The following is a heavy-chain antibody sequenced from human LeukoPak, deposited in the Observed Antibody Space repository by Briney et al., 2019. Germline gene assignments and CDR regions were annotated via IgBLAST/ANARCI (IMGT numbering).Heavy chain of an antibody. CDR1: GGSISGYY. V-gene: IGHV4-59*01. D-gene: IGHD6-13*01. CDR2: IYYSGST. Sequence: SETLSLTCTLSGGSISGYYWSWLRQSPGKGLEWIGYIYYSGSTNYNPSLKSRATISVDTSKNQFSLTLSSVTAADTAVYYCARGIAAAGQYYCDYCGQGTLVTVSS. CDR3: ARGIAAAGQYYCDY. J-gene: IGHJ4*02.